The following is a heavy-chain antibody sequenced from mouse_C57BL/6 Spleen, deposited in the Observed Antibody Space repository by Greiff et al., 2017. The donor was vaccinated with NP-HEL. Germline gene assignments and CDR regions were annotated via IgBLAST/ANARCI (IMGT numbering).Heavy chain of an antibody. CDR3: ARTGYYGNYLYYAMDY. CDR1: GYTFTDYY. V-gene: IGHV1-26*01. D-gene: IGHD2-1*01. J-gene: IGHJ4*01. CDR2: INPNNGGT. Sequence: VQLQQSGPELVKPGASVKISCKASGYTFTDYYMNWVKQSHGKSLEWIGDINPNNGGTSYNQKFKGKATLTVDKSSSTAYMELRSLTSEDSAVYYCARTGYYGNYLYYAMDYWGQGTSVTVSS.